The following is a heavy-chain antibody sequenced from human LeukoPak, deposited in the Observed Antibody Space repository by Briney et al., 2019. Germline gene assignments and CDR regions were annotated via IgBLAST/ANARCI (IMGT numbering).Heavy chain of an antibody. J-gene: IGHJ4*02. D-gene: IGHD5-18*01. CDR1: GFTFDDYA. Sequence: SLRLSCAASGFTFDDYAMHWVRQAPGKGLEWVSGISWNSGSIGYADSVKGRFTISRDNAKNSLYLQMNSLRAEDTALYYCAKDLRGYSYGAYFDYWGQGTLVTVSS. V-gene: IGHV3-9*01. CDR3: AKDLRGYSYGAYFDY. CDR2: ISWNSGSI.